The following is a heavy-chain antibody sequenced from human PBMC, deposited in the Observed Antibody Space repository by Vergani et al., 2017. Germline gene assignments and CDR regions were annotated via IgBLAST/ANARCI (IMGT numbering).Heavy chain of an antibody. CDR3: AVRPRVNLVGGEIVTKRTFDY. J-gene: IGHJ4*02. D-gene: IGHD3-10*01. CDR1: GESFSSFY. V-gene: IGHV4-34*02. CDR2: INNDGHT. Sequence: QVQLQQWGAGVVKPSGTLSLTCAVFGESFSSFYWSWIRQPPGKGLEWIGEINNDGHTNYNPSFQGRVSMSVATSKNQFSLTLSSVNATDTAMYYCAVRPRVNLVGGEIVTKRTFDYWSQGSLVTVSS.